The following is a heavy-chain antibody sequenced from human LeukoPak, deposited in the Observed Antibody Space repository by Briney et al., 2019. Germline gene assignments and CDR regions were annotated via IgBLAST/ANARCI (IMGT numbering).Heavy chain of an antibody. CDR2: NGGSGGSK. J-gene: IGHJ6*03. Sequence: PGGSLRLSCATSGFTFSSYAMSWVRQTPGKGLEWVSNGGSGGSKYYADSVKGRFTISRDNSKSTVYLQMNSLTAEDTAVYYCAKDVYPYSNYYYYYMDVWGKGTTVTVSS. CDR1: GFTFSSYA. CDR3: AKDVYPYSNYYYYYMDV. D-gene: IGHD4-11*01. V-gene: IGHV3-23*01.